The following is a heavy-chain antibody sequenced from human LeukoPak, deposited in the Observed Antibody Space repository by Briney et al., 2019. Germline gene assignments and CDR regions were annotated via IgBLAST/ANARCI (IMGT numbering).Heavy chain of an antibody. CDR3: ARAGYGYLGFDY. J-gene: IGHJ4*02. CDR2: IFHSGST. CDR1: GYSISSGYY. V-gene: IGHV4-38-2*02. D-gene: IGHD5-18*01. Sequence: PSETLSLTCTVPGYSISSGYYWGWIRRPPGKGLEWIGSIFHSGSTYYNPSLKSRVTISVDTSKNQFSLKLSSVTAADTAVYYCARAGYGYLGFDYWGQGTLVTVSS.